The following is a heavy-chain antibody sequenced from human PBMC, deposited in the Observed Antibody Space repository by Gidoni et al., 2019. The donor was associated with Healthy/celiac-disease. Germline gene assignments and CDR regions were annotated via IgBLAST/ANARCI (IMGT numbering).Heavy chain of an antibody. D-gene: IGHD2-2*01. CDR1: GGSFSGYY. J-gene: IGHJ6*02. Sequence: QVQLQQWGAGLLKPSETLSLTCAVYGGSFSGYYWRWIRQPPGKGLEWIGEINHSGSTNYKPSLKSRVTISVDTSKNQFSLKLSSVTAADTAVYYCARDRYCSSTSCYEDVWGQGTTVTVSS. CDR2: INHSGST. V-gene: IGHV4-34*01. CDR3: ARDRYCSSTSCYEDV.